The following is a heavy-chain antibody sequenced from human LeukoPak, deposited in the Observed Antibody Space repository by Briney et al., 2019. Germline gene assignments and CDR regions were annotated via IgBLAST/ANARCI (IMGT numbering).Heavy chain of an antibody. CDR1: GFTIGTAW. J-gene: IGHJ6*04. CDR2: IKSEGEGATT. D-gene: IGHD3-3*02. V-gene: IGHV3-15*01. CDR3: IAHFPYFYGFDV. Sequence: GGSLRLSCVSSGFTIGTAWMSWVRQAPGKGLEXXXHIKSEGEGATTDYAAPAKGRFAISRDDSKNMIYLQMSSLKIDDTAIYYCIAHFPYFYGFDVWGKGTTVTVSS.